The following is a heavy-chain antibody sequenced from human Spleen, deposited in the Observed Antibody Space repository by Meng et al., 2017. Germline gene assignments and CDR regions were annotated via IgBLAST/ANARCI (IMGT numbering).Heavy chain of an antibody. J-gene: IGHJ4*02. V-gene: IGHV1-18*01. CDR2: INTYNGKT. CDR3: ATRGNPYLNC. CDR1: GYTLSSDG. Sequence: GQLLQSGAEVKKPGASVKVSCEASGYTLSSDGFSWVRQAPGQGLEWLGWINTYNGKTDYAQKFQGRITMTTDTFTSTAYMELRNLRSDDTAVYYCATRGNPYLNCWGQGTLVTVSS.